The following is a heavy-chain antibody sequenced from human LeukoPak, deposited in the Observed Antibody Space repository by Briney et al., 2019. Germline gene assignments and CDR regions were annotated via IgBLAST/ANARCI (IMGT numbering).Heavy chain of an antibody. CDR2: INPSGGST. CDR1: GYTFTSYY. CDR3: ARDPGVVVAFNWFDP. D-gene: IGHD2-15*01. V-gene: IGHV1-46*01. J-gene: IGHJ5*02. Sequence: GASVKVSCKASGYTFTSYYMHWVRQAPGQGLEWMGIINPSGGSTSYAQKFQGRVTMTRDTSTSTVYMELSSLRSEDTAVYYCARDPGVVVAFNWFDPWGQGTLVTVSS.